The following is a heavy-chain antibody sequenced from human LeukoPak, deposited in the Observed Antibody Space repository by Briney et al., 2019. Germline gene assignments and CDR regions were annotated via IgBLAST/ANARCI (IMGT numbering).Heavy chain of an antibody. V-gene: IGHV3-33*01. D-gene: IGHD3-16*01. CDR1: GFTFSSYG. J-gene: IGHJ3*02. CDR3: ARGSGGHDAFDI. CDR2: IWYDGSNK. Sequence: GGSLRLSCAASGFTFSSYGMHWVRQAPGKGLEWVVVIWYDGSNKYYADSVEGRFTISRDNSKNTLYLQMNSLRAEDTAVYYCARGSGGHDAFDIWGQGTMVTVSS.